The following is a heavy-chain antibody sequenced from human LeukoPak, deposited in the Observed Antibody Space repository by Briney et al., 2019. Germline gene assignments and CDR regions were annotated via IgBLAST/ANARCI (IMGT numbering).Heavy chain of an antibody. CDR2: INPSGGIT. Sequence: ASVKVSCKASGYTFTSYYMHWVRQAPGQGLEWMGIINPSGGITSYAQKFQGRVTMTRDTSTSTVYMELSSLRSEDTAVYYCASSNWNDDPFDVLGLNSWFDPWGQGTLVTVSS. V-gene: IGHV1-46*01. D-gene: IGHD1-20*01. CDR1: GYTFTSYY. CDR3: ASSNWNDDPFDVLGLNSWFDP. J-gene: IGHJ5*02.